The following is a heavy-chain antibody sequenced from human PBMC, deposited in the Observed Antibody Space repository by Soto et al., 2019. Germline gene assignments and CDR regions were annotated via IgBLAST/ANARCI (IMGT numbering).Heavy chain of an antibody. CDR1: GYSFTSYW. D-gene: IGHD2-2*01. CDR2: IDPSDSYT. Sequence: GASLKISCKGSGYSFTSYWISWVRQMPGKGLEWMGRIDPSDSYTNYSPSFQGHVTISADKSISTAYLQWSSLKASDTAMYYCARHQTSPEVPRHFDYWGQGTLVTVSS. V-gene: IGHV5-10-1*01. CDR3: ARHQTSPEVPRHFDY. J-gene: IGHJ4*02.